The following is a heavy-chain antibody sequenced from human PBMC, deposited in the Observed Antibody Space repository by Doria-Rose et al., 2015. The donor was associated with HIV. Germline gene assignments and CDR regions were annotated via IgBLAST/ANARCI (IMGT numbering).Heavy chain of an antibody. J-gene: IGHJ3*02. CDR3: AKHMGTSGWAFDI. D-gene: IGHD6-19*01. CDR2: VSSGGEV. V-gene: IGHV4-4*08. Sequence: RQPPGKGLEWIGFVSSGGEVDHNPPLKSRIIVSKDRSKNQFSLKLTSAIAADTAVYFCAKHMGTSGWAFDIWGPGTLVIVSS.